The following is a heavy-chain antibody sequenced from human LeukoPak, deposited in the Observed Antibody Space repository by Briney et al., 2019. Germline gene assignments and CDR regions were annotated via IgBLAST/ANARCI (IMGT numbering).Heavy chain of an antibody. D-gene: IGHD3-3*01. CDR1: GGSISSSSYY. Sequence: KSSETLSLTCTVSGGSISSSSYYWGWIRQPPGKGLEWIGSIYYSGSTYYNPSLKSRVTISVDTSKNQFSLKLSSVTAADTAVYYCARRLSEFWSGYYRYYFDYWGQGTLVTVSS. CDR3: ARRLSEFWSGYYRYYFDY. V-gene: IGHV4-39*01. CDR2: IYYSGST. J-gene: IGHJ4*02.